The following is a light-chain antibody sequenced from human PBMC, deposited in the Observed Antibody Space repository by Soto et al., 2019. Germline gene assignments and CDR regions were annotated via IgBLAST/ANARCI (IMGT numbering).Light chain of an antibody. Sequence: PGERATLFCRASQSVTSNYLAWYQQKPGQAPMLLIYGASSRATGIPDRFSGSGSGTDFTLTISRLEPEDFAVYYCQQHGTSPPSWTFGQGTKVEIK. CDR3: QQHGTSPPSWT. CDR1: QSVTSNY. V-gene: IGKV3-20*01. CDR2: GAS. J-gene: IGKJ1*01.